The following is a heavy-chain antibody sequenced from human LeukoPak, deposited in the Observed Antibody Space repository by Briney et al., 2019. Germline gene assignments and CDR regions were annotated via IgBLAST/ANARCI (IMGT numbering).Heavy chain of an antibody. Sequence: PSETLSLTCTVSGGSISSSSYYWGWIRQPPGKGLEWIGSIYYSGSTYYNPSLKSRVTISVDTSKNQFSLKLSSVTAADTAVYYCARYTYYYGSGSYYYYMDVWGKGITVTISS. CDR2: IYYSGST. J-gene: IGHJ6*03. CDR3: ARYTYYYGSGSYYYYMDV. D-gene: IGHD3-10*01. V-gene: IGHV4-39*07. CDR1: GGSISSSSYY.